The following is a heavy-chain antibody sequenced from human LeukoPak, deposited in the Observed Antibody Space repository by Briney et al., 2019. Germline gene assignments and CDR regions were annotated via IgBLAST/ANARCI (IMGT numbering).Heavy chain of an antibody. CDR3: ARYVSAEYDSASRMHLDS. J-gene: IGHJ4*02. CDR2: IKTDGSER. V-gene: IGHV3-7*01. Sequence: GGSLRLSCAASGFTFSNYWMTWVRQAPGKGLEWVANIKTDGSERNSANSVKGRFTISRDNARKSLFLQMNSLRADDTAVYYCARYVSAEYDSASRMHLDSWGQGALVSVSS. CDR1: GFTFSNYW. D-gene: IGHD2/OR15-2a*01.